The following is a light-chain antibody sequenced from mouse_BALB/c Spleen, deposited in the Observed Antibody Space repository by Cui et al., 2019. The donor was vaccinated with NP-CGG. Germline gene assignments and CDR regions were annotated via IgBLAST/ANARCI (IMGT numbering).Light chain of an antibody. CDR1: SSGSY. CDR3: HQWSSYPWT. J-gene: IGKJ1*01. CDR2: STS. V-gene: IGKV4-80*01. Sequence: IVLTQSPEIMAASLGEEITLTCSASSSGSYMHWYQQKSGTAPKLFIYSTSNLASGVPSRFSGSGSGTFYSLTISSVEAEDAADYYCHQWSSYPWTFGGGTKLEIK.